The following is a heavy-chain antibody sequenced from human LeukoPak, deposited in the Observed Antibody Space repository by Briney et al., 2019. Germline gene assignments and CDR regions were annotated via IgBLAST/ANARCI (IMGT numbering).Heavy chain of an antibody. J-gene: IGHJ5*02. CDR3: ARVALGSYNWFDP. CDR1: GFTVTDNY. V-gene: IGHV3-11*04. CDR2: ISSSGSTI. Sequence: GGSLRLSCAASGFTVTDNYMNWVRQSSGKGLEWVSYISSSGSTIYYADSVKGRFTISRDNAKNSLYLQMNSLRAEDTAVYYCARVALGSYNWFDPWGQGTLVTVSS. D-gene: IGHD3-10*01.